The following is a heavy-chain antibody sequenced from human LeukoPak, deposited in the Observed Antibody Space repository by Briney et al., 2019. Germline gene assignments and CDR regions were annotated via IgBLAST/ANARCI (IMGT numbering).Heavy chain of an antibody. Sequence: GASVKVSCKAFGYTFTDHYVHWVRQAPGQGLEWMGWINPKSGDTKYVQKFQGRLTMTSDTPLRTAYMELTSLRSDDTAAFYCASYCGADCAPGGYWGQGTLVTVSS. CDR1: GYTFTDHY. D-gene: IGHD2-21*01. CDR3: ASYCGADCAPGGY. V-gene: IGHV1-2*02. CDR2: INPKSGDT. J-gene: IGHJ4*02.